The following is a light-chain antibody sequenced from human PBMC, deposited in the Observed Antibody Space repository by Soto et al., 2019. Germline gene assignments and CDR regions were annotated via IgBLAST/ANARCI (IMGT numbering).Light chain of an antibody. CDR3: RQYGSSPYT. V-gene: IGKV3-20*01. Sequence: EIVLTQSPGTLSLSPGERATLSCRASQSVSSSYLAWYQQKPGQAPRLLIYGASSRATGVPARCSCSGSGSDFTLTISSLEPEDFAVYYCRQYGSSPYTFGQGTKLEIK. CDR1: QSVSSSY. J-gene: IGKJ2*01. CDR2: GAS.